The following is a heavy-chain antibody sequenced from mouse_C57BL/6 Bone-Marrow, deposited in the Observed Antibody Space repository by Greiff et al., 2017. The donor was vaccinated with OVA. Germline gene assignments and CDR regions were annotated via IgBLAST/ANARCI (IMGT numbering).Heavy chain of an antibody. D-gene: IGHD1-1*01. CDR1: GYTFTSYW. Sequence: QVQLQQPGAELVKPGASVKMSCKASGYTFTSYWITWVKQRPGQGLEWIGDIYPGSGSTNYNEKFKSKATLTVDTSSSTAYMQISSLTSEDSAVCYCARKDYGSSDGAYWGQGTLVTVSA. CDR2: IYPGSGST. J-gene: IGHJ3*01. CDR3: ARKDYGSSDGAY. V-gene: IGHV1-55*01.